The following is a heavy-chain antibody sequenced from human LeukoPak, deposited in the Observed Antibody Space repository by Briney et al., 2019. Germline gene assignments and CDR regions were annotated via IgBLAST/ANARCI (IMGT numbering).Heavy chain of an antibody. D-gene: IGHD3-16*02. CDR3: ARPRRPYDYVWGSYRYRDDAFDM. CDR1: GYTFTSYD. V-gene: IGHV1-8*01. Sequence: ASVKVSCKASGYTFTSYDINLVRQATGQGLEWMGWMNPNSGNTGYAQKFQGRVTMTRNTSISTAYMELSSLRSEDTAVYYCARPRRPYDYVWGSYRYRDDAFDMWGQGTMVTVSS. CDR2: MNPNSGNT. J-gene: IGHJ3*02.